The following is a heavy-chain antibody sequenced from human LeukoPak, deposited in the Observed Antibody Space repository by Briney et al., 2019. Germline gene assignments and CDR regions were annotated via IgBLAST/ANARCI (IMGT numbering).Heavy chain of an antibody. CDR1: GFTFSSYS. V-gene: IGHV3-21*01. CDR2: ISSSSSYI. Sequence: GGSLRLSCAASGFTFSSYSMNWVRQAPGKGLEWVSSISSSSSYIYYADSVKGRFTISRDNAKNSLYLQMNSLRAEDTAVYYCARAAERGWDDYGFAFDIWGQGTMVTVSS. D-gene: IGHD4-17*01. CDR3: ARAAERGWDDYGFAFDI. J-gene: IGHJ3*02.